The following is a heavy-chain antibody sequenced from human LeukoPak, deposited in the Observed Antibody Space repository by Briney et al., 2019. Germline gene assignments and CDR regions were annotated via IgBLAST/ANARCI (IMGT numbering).Heavy chain of an antibody. CDR3: ARVVRGIIVAFDL. D-gene: IGHD3-16*01. CDR1: GGSLSGYY. CDR2: ITHSGST. V-gene: IGHV4-34*01. J-gene: IGHJ3*01. Sequence: KTSETLSLTCAVYGGSLSGYYWSWIRQSPGRGLEWIGEITHSGSTNYNPSLKSRVTISVDTSKNQFSLKLSSVTAADTAVYYCARVVRGIIVAFDLWGQGTMVTVSS.